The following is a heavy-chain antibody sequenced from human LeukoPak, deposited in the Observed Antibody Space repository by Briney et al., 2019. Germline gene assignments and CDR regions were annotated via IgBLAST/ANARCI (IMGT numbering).Heavy chain of an antibody. J-gene: IGHJ3*02. CDR2: IYCSGST. CDR3: ATRGYSYGLAAFDI. Sequence: SETLSLTCTVSGGSISSYYWSWIRQPPGKGLEWIGYIYCSGSTNYNPSLKSRVTISVDTSKNQFSLKLSSVTAADTAVYYCATRGYSYGLAAFDIWGQGTMVTVSS. D-gene: IGHD5-18*01. CDR1: GGSISSYY. V-gene: IGHV4-59*08.